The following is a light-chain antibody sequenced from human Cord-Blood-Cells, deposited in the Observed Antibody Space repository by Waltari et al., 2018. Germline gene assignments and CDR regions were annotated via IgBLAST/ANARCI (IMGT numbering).Light chain of an antibody. CDR1: QSISSW. Sequence: DIQITQSPSTLSASVGTSVTITFRASQSISSWLAWYQQKPGKAPKLLIYNASSLESVVQSRCSGSGSGTEFTLTISSRAHDDCATYYCQKYNSYYTFGQGTKLEIK. CDR2: NAS. J-gene: IGKJ2*01. V-gene: IGKV1-5*03. CDR3: QKYNSYYT.